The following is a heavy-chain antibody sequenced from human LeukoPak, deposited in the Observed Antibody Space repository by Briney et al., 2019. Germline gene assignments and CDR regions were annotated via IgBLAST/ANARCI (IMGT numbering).Heavy chain of an antibody. CDR2: INPSGGST. V-gene: IGHV1-46*01. CDR1: GYTFTTYY. J-gene: IGHJ4*02. D-gene: IGHD2-15*01. CDR3: ARHVSGGNCLFDY. Sequence: ASVKVSCKASGYTFTTYYFHRVRQAPGQGLEWMGIINPSGGSTSYAQKFQDRVTMTRDTSTSTLYMELTSLRSEDTAVYYCARHVSGGNCLFDYWGQGTLVTVSS.